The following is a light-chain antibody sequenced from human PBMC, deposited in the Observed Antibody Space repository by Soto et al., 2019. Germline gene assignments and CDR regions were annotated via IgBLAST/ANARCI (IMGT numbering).Light chain of an antibody. CDR2: HVS. CDR3: SSYASSSTLYV. Sequence: QSALTQPASVSGSPGQSITISCTGTSSDVGGYNYVSWYQQHPGKAPKLMIYHVSNRPSGVSNRVSGSKSGNTASLTISGLQAEDEADYYCSSYASSSTLYVFGAGTKVTVL. J-gene: IGLJ1*01. V-gene: IGLV2-14*03. CDR1: SSDVGGYNY.